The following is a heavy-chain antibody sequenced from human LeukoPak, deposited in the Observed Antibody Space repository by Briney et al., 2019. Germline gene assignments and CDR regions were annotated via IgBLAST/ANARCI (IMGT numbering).Heavy chain of an antibody. CDR3: ARGTTGAFDI. J-gene: IGHJ3*02. D-gene: IGHD1-1*01. Sequence: SETQSLTCTVSGGSISSSSYYWGWIRQPPGKGLEWIGSIYYSGSTYYNPSLKSRVTISVDTSKNQFSLKLSSVTAADTAVYYCARGTTGAFDIWGQGTMVTVSS. CDR2: IYYSGST. CDR1: GGSISSSSYY. V-gene: IGHV4-39*01.